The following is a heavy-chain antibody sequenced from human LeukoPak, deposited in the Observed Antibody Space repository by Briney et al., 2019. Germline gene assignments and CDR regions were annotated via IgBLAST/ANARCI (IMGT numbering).Heavy chain of an antibody. CDR3: ARDDRSGSSYYYYGMDV. V-gene: IGHV3-53*01. CDR1: GFTVSSNY. Sequence: GGSLRLSCAASGFTVSSNYMSWVRQAPGKGLEWVSVIHSGDNTYYADSVKGRFSISRDNSKNTLYLQMNSLRAEDTAVYYCARDDRSGSSYYYYGMDVWGQGTTVTVSS. D-gene: IGHD3-10*01. J-gene: IGHJ6*02. CDR2: IHSGDNT.